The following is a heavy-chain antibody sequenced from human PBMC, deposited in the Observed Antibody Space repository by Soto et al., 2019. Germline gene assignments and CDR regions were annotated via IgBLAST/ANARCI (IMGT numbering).Heavy chain of an antibody. CDR2: IDSNGGT. CDR1: DDSSSNYK. D-gene: IGHD3-10*01. Sequence: QVQLQESGPGLVKPSETLSLTCTVSDDSSSNYKWSWIRQPPGRRLEWIGYIDSNGGTSYNPSLQSRVTIXXXTXXKQLFLKLSSVTAADTAVYYCVRQGFGRLHGLVDVWGQGTTVTVSS. CDR3: VRQGFGRLHGLVDV. V-gene: IGHV4-59*08. J-gene: IGHJ6*02.